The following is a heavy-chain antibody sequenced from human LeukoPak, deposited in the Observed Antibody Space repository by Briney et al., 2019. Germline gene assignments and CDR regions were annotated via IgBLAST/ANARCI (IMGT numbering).Heavy chain of an antibody. CDR3: ARPKYADYDWPDWYFDL. V-gene: IGHV4-59*01. J-gene: IGHJ2*01. CDR1: GGSISTSY. CDR2: IYNSGST. D-gene: IGHD4-17*01. Sequence: KASETLSLTCSVSGGSISTSYWIWIRQPPGKGLEWIGYIYNSGSTNYNPSFKSRVTISVDMSKNQFSLKLSSVTAADTAVYYCARPKYADYDWPDWYFDLWGRGTLVTVSS.